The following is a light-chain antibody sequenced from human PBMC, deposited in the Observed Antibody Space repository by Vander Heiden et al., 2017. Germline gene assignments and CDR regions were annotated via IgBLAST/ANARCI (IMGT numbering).Light chain of an antibody. CDR2: GGS. CDR1: QSVKSN. V-gene: IGKV3-15*01. Sequence: EIVMTHPHATLSMSPGERATLSCRASQSVKSNLAWYQQKTGHAPRLLIYGGSTRATGIPARFSSSGSGTEFTLIISSLQSEDFGVYFCQQYNNWPPITFGQGTRLEIK. J-gene: IGKJ5*01. CDR3: QQYNNWPPIT.